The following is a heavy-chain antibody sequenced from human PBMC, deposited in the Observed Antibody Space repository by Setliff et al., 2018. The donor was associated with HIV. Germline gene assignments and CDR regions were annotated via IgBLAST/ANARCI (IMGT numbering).Heavy chain of an antibody. D-gene: IGHD3-3*01. V-gene: IGHV4-59*01. J-gene: IGHJ4*02. CDR1: GYTFTGYY. CDR3: ARGYYNFWSGYPPLDY. CDR2: IYYSGST. Sequence: SCKASGYTFTGYYMRWIRQPPGKGLEWIGYIYYSGSTNYNPSLKSRVTISVDTSKNQFSLKLSSVTAADTAVYYCARGYYNFWSGYPPLDYWGQGTLVTVSS.